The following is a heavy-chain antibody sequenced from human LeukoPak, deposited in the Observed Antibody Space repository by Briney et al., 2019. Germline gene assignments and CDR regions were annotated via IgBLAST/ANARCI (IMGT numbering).Heavy chain of an antibody. D-gene: IGHD6-13*01. V-gene: IGHV1-8*01. CDR3: ARGPPESSNSDY. CDR2: MNPNSANT. Sequence: GASVKVSCKAAGSTFTSYDINGVRQATGQGLEWMGWMNPNSANTGYAQKFQGRVTMTRNTSISTTYMELSSLRSEDTAVYYCARGPPESSNSDYWGQGTLVTVSS. CDR1: GSTFTSYD. J-gene: IGHJ4*02.